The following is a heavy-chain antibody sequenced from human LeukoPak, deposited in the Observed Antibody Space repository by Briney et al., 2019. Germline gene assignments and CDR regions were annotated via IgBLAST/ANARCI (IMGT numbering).Heavy chain of an antibody. CDR3: ASAKDTDAFDI. Sequence: GGSLRLSCAAPGFTFSSFWMSWVRQAPGKGLEWVANIKQDGSEKYYVDSVKGRFTISRDNAKNSLYLQMNSLRAEDTAVYYCASAKDTDAFDIWGQGTMVTVSS. V-gene: IGHV3-7*01. CDR2: IKQDGSEK. D-gene: IGHD2-15*01. CDR1: GFTFSSFW. J-gene: IGHJ3*02.